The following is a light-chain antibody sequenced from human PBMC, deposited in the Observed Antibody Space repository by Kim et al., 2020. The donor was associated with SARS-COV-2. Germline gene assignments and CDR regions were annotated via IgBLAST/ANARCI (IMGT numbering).Light chain of an antibody. J-gene: IGLJ3*02. CDR1: KLGDNY. V-gene: IGLV3-1*01. CDR2: QDT. CDR3: QAWDTNTAL. Sequence: SYELTQQPSVSVSPGQTATITCSGDKLGDNYAYWYQQKPGQSPVLVIYQDTERPSGIPDQFSGSKSGNTATLTISGTRAMDEADYYCQAWDTNTALFGGGTKLTVL.